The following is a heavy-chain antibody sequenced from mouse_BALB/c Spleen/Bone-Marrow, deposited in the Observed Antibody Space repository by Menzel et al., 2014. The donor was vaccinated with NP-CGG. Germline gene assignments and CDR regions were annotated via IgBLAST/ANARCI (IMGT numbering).Heavy chain of an antibody. D-gene: IGHD2-3*01. Sequence: EVQLQQSGPELVKPGASVKMSCKTSGYTFTEYTMHWVKQSPGESLQWIGGINPYNGGTTYNQKFKGKATLTVDKSSSTAYMELRSLTSEDSAFYYCARSLDGYYDYWGQGTTLTVSS. J-gene: IGHJ2*01. CDR1: GYTFTEYT. CDR3: ARSLDGYYDY. CDR2: INPYNGGT. V-gene: IGHV1-22*01.